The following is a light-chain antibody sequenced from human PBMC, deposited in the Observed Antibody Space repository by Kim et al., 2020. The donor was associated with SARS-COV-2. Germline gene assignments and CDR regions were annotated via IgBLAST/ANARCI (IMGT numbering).Light chain of an antibody. V-gene: IGKV3-11*01. CDR2: DAS. CDR3: QQRSNWPLT. CDR1: QSVSSF. Sequence: EIALTQSPAPLSLSPGERATLSCRASQSVSSFLVWYQQKPGQPPRLLIYDASKRATGIPARFSGSGSGTDFTLTISSLEPEDFAVYYCQQRSNWPLTFGGGTKVDIK. J-gene: IGKJ4*01.